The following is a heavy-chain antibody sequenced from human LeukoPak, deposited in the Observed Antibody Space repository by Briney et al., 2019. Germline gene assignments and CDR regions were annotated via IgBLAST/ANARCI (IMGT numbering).Heavy chain of an antibody. D-gene: IGHD6-13*01. CDR1: GFTFSSYS. V-gene: IGHV3-48*01. CDR3: AKDSGRGLAADYNCFDP. CDR2: ISSSSSTI. J-gene: IGHJ5*02. Sequence: PGGSLRLSCAASGFTFSSYSMNWVRQAPGKGLEWVSYISSSSSTIYYADSVKGRFAISRDNAKNSLYLQMNSLRAEDTTVYYCAKDSGRGLAADYNCFDPWGQGTLVTVSS.